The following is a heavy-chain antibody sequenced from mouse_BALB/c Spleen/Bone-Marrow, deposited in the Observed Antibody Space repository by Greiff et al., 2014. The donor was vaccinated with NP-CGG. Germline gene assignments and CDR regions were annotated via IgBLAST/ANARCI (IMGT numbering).Heavy chain of an antibody. CDR1: GYTFTEYT. D-gene: IGHD2-1*01. V-gene: IGHV1-26*01. Sequence: VQLQQSGPELVKPGASVKISCKTSGYTFTEYTMHWVKQSLGKSLEWIGAINPNNGGSTYNQKFKGKATLTVDKSSSTAYMELRSLTSEDSAVYYCVRGFYFGNYVFAYWVQGTLVTVSA. J-gene: IGHJ3*01. CDR3: VRGFYFGNYVFAY. CDR2: INPNNGGS.